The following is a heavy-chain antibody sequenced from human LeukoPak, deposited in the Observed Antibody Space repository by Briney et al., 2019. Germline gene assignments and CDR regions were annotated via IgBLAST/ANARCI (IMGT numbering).Heavy chain of an antibody. CDR1: GGSISSSSYY. V-gene: IGHV4-39*01. CDR3: ARSNGGRWSDAFDI. J-gene: IGHJ3*02. Sequence: SGTLSLTCTVSGGSISSSSYYWGWIRQPPGKGLEWIGSIYYSGSTYYNPSLKSRVTISVDTSKNQFSLKLSSVTAADTAVYYCARSNGGRWSDAFDIWGQGTMVTVSS. D-gene: IGHD4-23*01. CDR2: IYYSGST.